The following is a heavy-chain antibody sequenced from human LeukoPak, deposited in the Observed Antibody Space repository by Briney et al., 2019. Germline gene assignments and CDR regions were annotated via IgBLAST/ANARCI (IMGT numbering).Heavy chain of an antibody. Sequence: GESLKISCKGSGYSFTSYWIGWVRQMPGKGLEWMGIIHPSDSDTRYSPSFQRQVTISADKSISTAYLQWSSLKASDTAMYYCARQRFTTRAYAGNWFDPWGQGTLVTVSS. D-gene: IGHD3-16*01. CDR2: IHPSDSDT. V-gene: IGHV5-51*01. CDR1: GYSFTSYW. CDR3: ARQRFTTRAYAGNWFDP. J-gene: IGHJ5*02.